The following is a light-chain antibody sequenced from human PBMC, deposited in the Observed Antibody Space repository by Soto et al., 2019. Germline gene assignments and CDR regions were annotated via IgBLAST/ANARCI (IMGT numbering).Light chain of an antibody. CDR1: SSHIGATYD. J-gene: IGLJ3*02. CDR3: QSYDNSLSGSRV. CDR2: GNS. Sequence: QSVLTQPPSVSGAPGQRVTISCAGSSSHIGATYDIHWYQQLPGAAPRLLIYGNSNRPSGVPDRFAGSKSGTSASLAIIGLRVEDEGIYYCQSYDNSLSGSRVFGGGTKLTVL. V-gene: IGLV1-40*01.